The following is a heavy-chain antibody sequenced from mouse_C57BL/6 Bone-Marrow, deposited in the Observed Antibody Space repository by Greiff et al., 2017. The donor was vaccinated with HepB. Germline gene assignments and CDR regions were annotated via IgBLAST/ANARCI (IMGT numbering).Heavy chain of an antibody. D-gene: IGHD6-2*01. Sequence: QVQLKESGPGLVPPSQSLSITCTVSGFSLTRYGVHWVRQSPGKGLAWLGVIWSGGSTDYNAAFMSRLSITKDNSKSQVFFKMNSLQADDTAIYYCAKLASISYWYFDVWGTGTTVTVSS. V-gene: IGHV2-5*01. CDR2: IWSGGST. CDR1: GFSLTRYG. CDR3: AKLASISYWYFDV. J-gene: IGHJ1*03.